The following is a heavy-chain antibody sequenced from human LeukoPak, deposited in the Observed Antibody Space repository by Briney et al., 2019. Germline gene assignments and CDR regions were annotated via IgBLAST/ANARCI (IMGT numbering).Heavy chain of an antibody. V-gene: IGHV3-7*01. CDR1: GFTFSRYW. CDR2: IKQDGSEK. D-gene: IGHD3-22*01. J-gene: IGHJ4*02. CDR3: ARHRDVIVVAPFDC. Sequence: GGSLRLSCAVSGFTFSRYWMTWVRQAPGKGLEWVANIKQDGSEKYYVDSVKGRFTISRDNAKNSLYLQMNSLRAEDTAVYYCARHRDVIVVAPFDCWGQGTLVIVSS.